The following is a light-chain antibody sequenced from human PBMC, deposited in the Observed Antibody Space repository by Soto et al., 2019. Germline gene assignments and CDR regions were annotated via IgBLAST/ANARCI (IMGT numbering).Light chain of an antibody. J-gene: IGKJ4*01. CDR1: QSVSSY. CDR2: DAS. CDR3: QQRSNWPST. V-gene: IGKV3-11*01. Sequence: EIVLTQSPATLSLSPGERASLSCRASQSVSSYLAWYQQKPCQAPRLLIYDASKRAPGIPARFTGSGSGTDFTLTISSLEPEDFAGYFCQQRSNWPSTFGGGTKVEI.